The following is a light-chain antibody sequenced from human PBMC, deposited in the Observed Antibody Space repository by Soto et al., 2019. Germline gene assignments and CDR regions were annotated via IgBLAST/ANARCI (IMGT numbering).Light chain of an antibody. V-gene: IGKV1-5*01. CDR3: QQYNSYST. Sequence: DIHMTQSPSTLSASVVDRFTITCRASQSISSWLAWYQQKPGKAPKVLIYDAYSLESGVPSRFSGSGSGTEFTLTITSLQPDDFATYYCQQYNSYSTFGQGTKVDIK. CDR2: DAY. CDR1: QSISSW. J-gene: IGKJ1*01.